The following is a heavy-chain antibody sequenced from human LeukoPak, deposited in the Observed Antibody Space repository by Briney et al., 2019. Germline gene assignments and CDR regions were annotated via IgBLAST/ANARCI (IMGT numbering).Heavy chain of an antibody. D-gene: IGHD2-2*01. CDR3: ARLPAYCSSTSCYYDY. J-gene: IGHJ4*02. Sequence: PGGSLRLSCAASGFTFSSYSMNWVRQAPGKGLEWVSYISSASGSIYYADSVKGRFTISRDNAKNSLFLQMNSLRAEDTAVYYCARLPAYCSSTSCYYDYRGQGTLVTVSS. V-gene: IGHV3-48*04. CDR1: GFTFSSYS. CDR2: ISSASGSI.